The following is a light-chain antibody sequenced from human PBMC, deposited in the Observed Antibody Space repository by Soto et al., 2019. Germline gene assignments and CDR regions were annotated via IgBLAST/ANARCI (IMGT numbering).Light chain of an antibody. CDR3: CAYAGSYTLV. Sequence: QSVLTQPRSVSGSPGQSVTISCTGTGSDVGAYKYVSWYQQNPGKAPKLMIYDVSERPSGVSDRFSGSKSGNMASLTISGLQAEDEADYYCCAYAGSYTLVFGGGTKVTVL. CDR2: DVS. CDR1: GSDVGAYKY. V-gene: IGLV2-11*01. J-gene: IGLJ2*01.